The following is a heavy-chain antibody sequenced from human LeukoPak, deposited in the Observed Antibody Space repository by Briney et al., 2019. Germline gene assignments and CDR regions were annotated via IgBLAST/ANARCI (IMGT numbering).Heavy chain of an antibody. D-gene: IGHD6-19*01. J-gene: IGHJ3*02. CDR1: GGSISSSNW. V-gene: IGHV4-4*02. CDR2: IYHSGST. Sequence: KPSGTLSLTCAVSGGSISSSNWWSWVRQPPGKGLDWIGEIYHSGSTNYNPSLKSRVTISVDKSKNQFSLKLSSVTAADTAVYYCARDKTAAVAAPDAFDIWGQGTMVTVSS. CDR3: ARDKTAAVAAPDAFDI.